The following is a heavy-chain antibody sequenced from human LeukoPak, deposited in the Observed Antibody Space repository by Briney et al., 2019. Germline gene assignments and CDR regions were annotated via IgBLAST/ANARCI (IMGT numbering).Heavy chain of an antibody. D-gene: IGHD2-8*01. J-gene: IGHJ4*02. V-gene: IGHV3-7*01. CDR1: GFTFSSYW. Sequence: GGSLRLSCAASGFTFSSYWMSWVRQAPGKGLEWVANIKQDGSEKYYVDSVKGRFTISRDNAKNSLYLQMNSLRAEDTAVYDCARDLPVGYCTNGVCYTDYFDYWGQGTLVTVSS. CDR3: ARDLPVGYCTNGVCYTDYFDY. CDR2: IKQDGSEK.